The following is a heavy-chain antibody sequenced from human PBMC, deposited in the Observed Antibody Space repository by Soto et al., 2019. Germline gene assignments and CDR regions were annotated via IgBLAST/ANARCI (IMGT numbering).Heavy chain of an antibody. CDR3: TTTYYDFWSGSDPAPPIDY. Sequence: GGSLRLSCAASGFTFSNAWMSWVRQAPGKGLEWVGRIKSKTDGGTTDYAAPVKGRFTISRDDSKNTLYLQMNSLKTEDTAVYYCTTTYYDFWSGSDPAPPIDYWGQGTLVTVSS. CDR2: IKSKTDGGTT. V-gene: IGHV3-15*01. CDR1: GFTFSNAW. J-gene: IGHJ4*02. D-gene: IGHD3-3*01.